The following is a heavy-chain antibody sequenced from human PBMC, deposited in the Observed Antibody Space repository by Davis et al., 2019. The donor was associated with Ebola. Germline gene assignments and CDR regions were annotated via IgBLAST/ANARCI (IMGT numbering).Heavy chain of an antibody. Sequence: MPSETLSLTCTVSDGSIHSYYWSWIRQSPEKGLEWIGYIYYTGTANYNPSLKSRVNMSADRSKNQLSLNLSSVTAADTAVYYCARIVKYCIDAVCQNWFDPWGQGTLVTVSS. V-gene: IGHV4-59*01. D-gene: IGHD2-8*01. CDR1: DGSIHSYY. CDR3: ARIVKYCIDAVCQNWFDP. J-gene: IGHJ5*02. CDR2: IYYTGTA.